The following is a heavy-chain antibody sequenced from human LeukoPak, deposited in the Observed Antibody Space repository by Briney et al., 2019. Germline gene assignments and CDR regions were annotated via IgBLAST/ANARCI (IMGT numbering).Heavy chain of an antibody. Sequence: ASVKVSCKASGYTFTSYYMHWVRQAPGQGLEWMGWINPNSGGTNYAQKFQGRVTMTRDTSISTAYMELSRLRSDDTAVYYCARDSLSSSWYGASGNWGQGTLVTVSS. D-gene: IGHD6-13*01. J-gene: IGHJ4*02. CDR1: GYTFTSYY. CDR3: ARDSLSSSWYGASGN. V-gene: IGHV1-2*02. CDR2: INPNSGGT.